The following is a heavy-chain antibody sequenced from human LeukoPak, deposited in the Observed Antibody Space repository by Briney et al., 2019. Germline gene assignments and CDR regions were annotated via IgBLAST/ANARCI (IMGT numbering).Heavy chain of an antibody. CDR1: GYSFTSYW. J-gene: IGHJ3*02. CDR2: IYPGDSDT. CDR3: ERRKYQLLSAFDI. D-gene: IGHD2-2*01. Sequence: GESLKISCKGSGYSFTSYWIGWVRQMPGEGLEWMGSIYPGDSDTRYRPSFQGQVTISADKSISTLYLQWGSLEASDTAMYYCERRKYQLLSAFDIWGQGTMVTVSS. V-gene: IGHV5-51*01.